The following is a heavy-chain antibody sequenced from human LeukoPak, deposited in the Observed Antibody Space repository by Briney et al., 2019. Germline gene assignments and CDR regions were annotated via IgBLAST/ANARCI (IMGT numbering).Heavy chain of an antibody. Sequence: SETLSLTCTVSGGSISSYYWSWIRQPAGKGLGWVGRIYTSGSTNYNPSLKSRVTMSVDTSKNQFSLKLSSVTAADTAVYYCARLRGGWFDPWGQGILVSVSS. CDR2: IYTSGST. CDR1: GGSISSYY. V-gene: IGHV4-4*07. J-gene: IGHJ5*02. D-gene: IGHD3-16*01. CDR3: ARLRGGWFDP.